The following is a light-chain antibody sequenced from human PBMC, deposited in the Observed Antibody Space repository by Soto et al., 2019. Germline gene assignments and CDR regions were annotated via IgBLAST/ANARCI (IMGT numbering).Light chain of an antibody. J-gene: IGKJ2*01. V-gene: IGKV3-20*01. CDR2: GAS. Sequence: EIVLTQSPGTLSLSPGERATLSCRASQRVSSNYLAWYQQKPGQAPRLLIYGASSRATGIPDRFSGSGSGTDFTLPISRLEPEDFAVYYCQHSGRSAYTFGQGTTLEIK. CDR3: QHSGRSAYT. CDR1: QRVSSNY.